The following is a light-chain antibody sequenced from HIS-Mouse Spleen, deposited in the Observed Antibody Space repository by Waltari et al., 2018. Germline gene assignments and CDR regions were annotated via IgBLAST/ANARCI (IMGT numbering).Light chain of an antibody. V-gene: IGLV1-47*01. CDR2: RNN. J-gene: IGLJ3*02. CDR3: AAWDDSLSGWV. Sequence: QSVLTQPPSASGTPGQTFTISCSRSSSNFGSNYVYWYHQLPGTAPKLPIYRNNQRPSGVPDRFSGSKSGTSASLAISGLRSEDEADYYCAAWDDSLSGWVFGGGTKLTVL. CDR1: SSNFGSNY.